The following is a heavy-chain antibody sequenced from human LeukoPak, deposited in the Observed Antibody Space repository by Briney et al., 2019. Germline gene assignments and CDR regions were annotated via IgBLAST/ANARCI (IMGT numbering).Heavy chain of an antibody. CDR2: IKEDGSEK. CDR3: VTKEPSTSGWSY. V-gene: IGHV3-7*01. Sequence: SGGSLRLSFVASGFTFSSYWTAWVRQAPGKGLEWVANIKEDGSEKNYVDSVKGRFTISRDNAENSVYLQMNDLRAEDTGVYYCVTKEPSTSGWSYWGQGTLVTVSS. J-gene: IGHJ4*02. D-gene: IGHD6-19*01. CDR1: GFTFSSYW.